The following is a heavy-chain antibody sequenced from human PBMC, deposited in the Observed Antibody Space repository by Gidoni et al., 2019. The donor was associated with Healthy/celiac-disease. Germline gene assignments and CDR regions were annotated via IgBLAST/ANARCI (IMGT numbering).Heavy chain of an antibody. CDR3: ATVRVVGATRVGFWFDY. CDR2: FAPEDGET. Sequence: QVQLVQSGGEVKKPGASVKVSCKVSGYTLPELAMHGVRQAPGKGLEWMGVFAPEDGETIYAQKFQGRVTMTEDTSTDTAYMELSSLRSEDTAVYYCATVRVVGATRVGFWFDYWGQGTLVTVSS. J-gene: IGHJ4*02. CDR1: GYTLPELA. V-gene: IGHV1-24*01. D-gene: IGHD1-26*01.